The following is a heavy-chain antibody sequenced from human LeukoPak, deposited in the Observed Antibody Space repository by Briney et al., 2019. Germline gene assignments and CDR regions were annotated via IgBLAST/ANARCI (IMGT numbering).Heavy chain of an antibody. Sequence: PGGSLRLSCAASGFTVSSNYMSWVRQAPGKGLEWVSVIYSGGSTYYADSVKGRFTISRDNSKNTLYLQMNSLRAEDTAVYYCARNTYYYGMDVWGQGTTVTVSS. CDR1: GFTVSSNY. CDR2: IYSGGST. CDR3: ARNTYYYGMDV. V-gene: IGHV3-53*01. J-gene: IGHJ6*02.